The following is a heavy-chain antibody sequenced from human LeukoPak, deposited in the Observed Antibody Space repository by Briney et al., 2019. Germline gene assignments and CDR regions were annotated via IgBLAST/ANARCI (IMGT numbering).Heavy chain of an antibody. Sequence: GSLRLSCAASGFTFSSYAMSWVRQPPGKGLEWIGSIYYSGSTYYNPSLKSRVTISVDTSKNQFSLKLSSVTAADTAVYYCARHVSHPLYYFDYWGQGTLVTVSS. CDR3: ARHVSHPLYYFDY. J-gene: IGHJ4*02. CDR1: GFTFSSYA. V-gene: IGHV4-39*01. CDR2: IYYSGST.